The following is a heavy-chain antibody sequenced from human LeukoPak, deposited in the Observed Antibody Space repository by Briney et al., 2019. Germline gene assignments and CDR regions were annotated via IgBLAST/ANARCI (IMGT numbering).Heavy chain of an antibody. CDR1: GYTFTSYD. D-gene: IGHD6-19*01. V-gene: IGHV1-8*01. J-gene: IGHJ6*02. CDR3: ASLHSYSSGWYRRYYYGMDV. Sequence: ASVKVSCKASGYTFTSYDINWVRQATGQGLEWMGWMNPNSGNTGYAQKFQGRVTITADKSTSTAYMELSSLRSEDTAVYYCASLHSYSSGWYRRYYYGMDVWGQGTTVTVSS. CDR2: MNPNSGNT.